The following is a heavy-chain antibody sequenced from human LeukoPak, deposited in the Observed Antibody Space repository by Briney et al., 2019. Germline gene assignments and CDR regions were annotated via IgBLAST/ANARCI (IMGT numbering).Heavy chain of an antibody. J-gene: IGHJ4*02. V-gene: IGHV3-11*05. CDR2: ISSSSSYT. CDR1: GFTFSDYY. CDR3: ARVVDIVVVPAGCFDY. Sequence: GGSLRLSCAASGFTFSDYYMSWIRQAPGKGLEWVSYISSSSSYTNYADSVKGRFTISRDNAKNSLYLQMNRLRAEDTAVYYCARVVDIVVVPAGCFDYWGQGTLVTVSS. D-gene: IGHD2-2*01.